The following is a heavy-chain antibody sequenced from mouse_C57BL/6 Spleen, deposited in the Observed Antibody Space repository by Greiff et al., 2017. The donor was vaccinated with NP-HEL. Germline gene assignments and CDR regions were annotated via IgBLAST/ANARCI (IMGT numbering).Heavy chain of an antibody. V-gene: IGHV10-1*01. Sequence: GGGLVQPKGSLKLSCAASGFSFNTYAMNWVRQAPGKGLEWVARIRRQSKTYSTYYADSLKYRFTISRDDSESMLYLQMNNLKTEDTAMYYCVRQNYGSSPWFAYWGQGTLVTVSA. J-gene: IGHJ3*01. D-gene: IGHD1-1*01. CDR2: IRRQSKTYST. CDR3: VRQNYGSSPWFAY. CDR1: GFSFNTYA.